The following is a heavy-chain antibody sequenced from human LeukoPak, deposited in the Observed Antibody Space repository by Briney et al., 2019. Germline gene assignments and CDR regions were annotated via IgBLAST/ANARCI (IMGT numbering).Heavy chain of an antibody. CDR3: ARAAQHLAMYNWFDP. Sequence: GGSLRLSCAASGFIFSTCPMHWVRQAPGKGLEWVSIISHDGTNKYYADSVKGRFTISRDSANNTLYLQMNSLTAEDTAVYYCARAAQHLAMYNWFDPWGQGTLVTVSS. V-gene: IGHV3-30-3*01. J-gene: IGHJ5*02. CDR2: ISHDGTNK. CDR1: GFIFSTCP. D-gene: IGHD6-13*01.